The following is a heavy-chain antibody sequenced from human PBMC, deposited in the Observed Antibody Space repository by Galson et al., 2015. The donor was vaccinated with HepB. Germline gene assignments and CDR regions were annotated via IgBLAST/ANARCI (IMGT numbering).Heavy chain of an antibody. Sequence: SLRLSCAASGFTFSNAWMSWVRQAPGKGLEWVGRIKSKTDGGTTDYAAPVKGRFTISRDDSKNTLYLQMNSPKTEDTAVYYCTTEAFYDIYYFDYWGQGTLVTVSS. CDR1: GFTFSNAW. V-gene: IGHV3-15*01. CDR3: TTEAFYDIYYFDY. D-gene: IGHD3-16*01. J-gene: IGHJ4*02. CDR2: IKSKTDGGTT.